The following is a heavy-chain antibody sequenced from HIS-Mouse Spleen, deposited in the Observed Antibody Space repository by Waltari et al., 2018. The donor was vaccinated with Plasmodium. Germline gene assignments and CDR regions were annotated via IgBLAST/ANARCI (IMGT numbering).Heavy chain of an antibody. CDR3: ARRGGSYYYFDY. Sequence: QLQLQESGPGLVKPSETLSVTCTVSGGSISSRSYYWGWIRQPPGKVLEWIGSIYYSGSTYYNPSLKSRVTISVDTSKNQFSLKLSSVTAADTAVYYCARRGGSYYYFDYWGQGTLVTVSS. D-gene: IGHD1-26*01. CDR1: GGSISSRSYY. V-gene: IGHV4-39*01. CDR2: IYYSGST. J-gene: IGHJ4*02.